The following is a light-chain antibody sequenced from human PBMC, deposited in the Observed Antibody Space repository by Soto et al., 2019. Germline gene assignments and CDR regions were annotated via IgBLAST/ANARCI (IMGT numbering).Light chain of an antibody. CDR3: QPYGKYSPRT. J-gene: IGKJ1*01. CDR2: QAS. V-gene: IGKV1-5*03. Sequence: DIQMTQSPSTLSASVGDRVTITCRASQTTNWLAWYQQKPGKAPKLLIYQASSLESGVPSRFSGSGSGTEFTLAISRLQPDDVANYYCQPYGKYSPRTFGQGTKVAIK. CDR1: QTTNW.